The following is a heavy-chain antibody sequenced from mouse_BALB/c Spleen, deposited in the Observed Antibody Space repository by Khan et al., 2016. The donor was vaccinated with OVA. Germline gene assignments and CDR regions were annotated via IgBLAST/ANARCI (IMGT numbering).Heavy chain of an antibody. CDR2: ISSGSSTI. D-gene: IGHD2-3*01. J-gene: IGHJ2*01. V-gene: IGHV5-17*02. CDR3: ARDGYYYFDY. Sequence: EVQLVESGGGLVQPGGSRKLSCAASGFTFSGFGMHWVRQAPEKGLEWVAYISSGSSTIYYADTVKGRFTISRDNPKNTLFLQMNSLRSEDTAMYYCARDGYYYFDYWGQGTTLTVSS. CDR1: GFTFSGFG.